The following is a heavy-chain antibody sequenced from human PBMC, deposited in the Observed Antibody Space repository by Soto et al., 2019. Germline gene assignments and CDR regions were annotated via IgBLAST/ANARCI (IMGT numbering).Heavy chain of an antibody. D-gene: IGHD6-13*01. CDR3: AKAPGRVYSSSWYVGNRLGSYYYGMDV. CDR1: GFTFSSYA. V-gene: IGHV3-23*01. Sequence: GGSLRLSCAASGFTFSSYAMSWVRQAPGKGLEWVSAISGSGGSTYYADSVKGRFTISRDNSKNTLYLQMNSLRAEDTAVYYCAKAPGRVYSSSWYVGNRLGSYYYGMDVWGQGTTVTVSS. CDR2: ISGSGGST. J-gene: IGHJ6*02.